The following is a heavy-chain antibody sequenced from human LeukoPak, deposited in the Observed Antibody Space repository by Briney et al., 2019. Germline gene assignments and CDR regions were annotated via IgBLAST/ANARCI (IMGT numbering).Heavy chain of an antibody. CDR2: ISRGSSSI. CDR3: ARGATVTSPFDY. Sequence: SGGSLRLSCAASGFTFSNYNMNWVRQAPGKGLEWVSKISRGSSSIYYADSVKGRFTISRDNAKNSVFLQMNSLRDEDTAVYYCARGATVTSPFDYWGQGTLVTVSS. D-gene: IGHD4-17*01. CDR1: GFTFSNYN. V-gene: IGHV3-48*02. J-gene: IGHJ4*02.